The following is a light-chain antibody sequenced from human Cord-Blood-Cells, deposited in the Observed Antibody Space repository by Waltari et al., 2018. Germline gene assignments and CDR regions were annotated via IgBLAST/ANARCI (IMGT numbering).Light chain of an antibody. J-gene: IGLJ3*02. V-gene: IGLV2-14*03. CDR2: DVS. CDR1: SRDVGGYNN. CDR3: SAYTSSSTWV. Sequence: QSALTQPASVSGSLGQSITISCTGTSRDVGGYNNVSWYHHHPGKAPKLMIYDVSIRPSGVSNRGAGSKSGNTASLTIYGLQAEDEADYYCSAYTSSSTWVFGGGTKLTVL.